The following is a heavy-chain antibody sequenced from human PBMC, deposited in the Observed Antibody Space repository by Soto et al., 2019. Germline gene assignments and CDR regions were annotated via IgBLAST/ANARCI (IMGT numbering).Heavy chain of an antibody. CDR3: ARGGPDYGDYEGFDY. J-gene: IGHJ4*02. D-gene: IGHD4-17*01. CDR2: INPNSGGT. Sequence: QVQLVQSGAEVKKPGASVKVSCKASGYTFTGYYMHWVRQAPGQGLEWMGWINPNSGGTNYAQKFQGWVTMTRDTSISTAYMELSRLRSDDTAVYYSARGGPDYGDYEGFDYWGQGTLVTVSS. V-gene: IGHV1-2*04. CDR1: GYTFTGYY.